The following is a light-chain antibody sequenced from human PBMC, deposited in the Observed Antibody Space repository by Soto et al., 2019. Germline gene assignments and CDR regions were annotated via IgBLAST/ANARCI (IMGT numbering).Light chain of an antibody. J-gene: IGLJ2*01. Sequence: QSVLTQPPSASGTPGQRVTISCSGSSSNIGSNTVNWYQQLPGTAPKLLIYSNNQRPSGVPDRFSGSKSGTSASLPISGLQSEDEADYYCAAWDDSLNGPSVVFGGGTKLTVL. CDR1: SSNIGSNT. CDR2: SNN. V-gene: IGLV1-44*01. CDR3: AAWDDSLNGPSVV.